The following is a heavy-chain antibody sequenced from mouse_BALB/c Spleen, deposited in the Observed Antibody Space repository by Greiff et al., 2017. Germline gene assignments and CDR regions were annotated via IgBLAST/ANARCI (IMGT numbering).Heavy chain of an antibody. CDR3: ASEEAGPFAY. D-gene: IGHD3-2*02. Sequence: VQLQQSGAELVKPGASVKLSCTASGFNIKDTYMPWVKQRPEQGLAWIGRIDPANGNTKYDPKFQGKATITADTSSNTAYLQLSSLTSEDTAVYYCASEEAGPFAYWGQGTLVTVSA. J-gene: IGHJ3*01. CDR1: GFNIKDTY. V-gene: IGHV14-3*02. CDR2: IDPANGNT.